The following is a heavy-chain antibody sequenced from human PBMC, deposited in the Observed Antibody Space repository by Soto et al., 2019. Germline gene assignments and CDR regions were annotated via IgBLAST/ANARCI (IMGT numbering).Heavy chain of an antibody. CDR3: ARDRFHLGELSFLDY. Sequence: SGGSLRLSCAASGFTFSSYGMHWVRQAPGKGLEWVAVIWYDGSNKYYADSVKGRFTISRDNSKNTLYLQMNSLRAEDTAVYYCARDRFHLGELSFLDYWGQGTLVTVSS. J-gene: IGHJ4*02. D-gene: IGHD3-16*02. CDR2: IWYDGSNK. V-gene: IGHV3-33*01. CDR1: GFTFSSYG.